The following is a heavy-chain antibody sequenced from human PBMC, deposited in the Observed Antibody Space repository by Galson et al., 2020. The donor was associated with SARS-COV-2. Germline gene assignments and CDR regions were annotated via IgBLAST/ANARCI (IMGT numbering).Heavy chain of an antibody. D-gene: IGHD6-19*01. CDR2: FDPEDGET. CDR3: ATGPAVVVPPSRFIYYDYGMDV. Sequence: ASVKVSCKVSGYTLTELSMHWVRQAPGKGLEWMGGFDPEDGETIYAQKFQGRVTMTEGTSTDTAYMELSSLGSEDTAVYYCATGPAVVVPPSRFIYYDYGMDVWGQGTTVTVS. CDR1: GYTLTELS. V-gene: IGHV1-24*01. J-gene: IGHJ6*02.